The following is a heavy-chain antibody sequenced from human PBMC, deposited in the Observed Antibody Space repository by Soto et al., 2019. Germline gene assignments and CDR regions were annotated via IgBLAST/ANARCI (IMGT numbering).Heavy chain of an antibody. Sequence: QVQLVESGGGVVQPGRSLRLSCAASGFTFSSYGMHWVRQAPGKGLEWVAVISYDGSNKYYADSVKGRFTISRDNSKNTLYLQMNSLRAEDTAVYYCAKDFYSYSGSYYGPPWFDPWGQGTLVTVSS. D-gene: IGHD1-26*01. CDR2: ISYDGSNK. CDR3: AKDFYSYSGSYYGPPWFDP. CDR1: GFTFSSYG. J-gene: IGHJ5*02. V-gene: IGHV3-30*18.